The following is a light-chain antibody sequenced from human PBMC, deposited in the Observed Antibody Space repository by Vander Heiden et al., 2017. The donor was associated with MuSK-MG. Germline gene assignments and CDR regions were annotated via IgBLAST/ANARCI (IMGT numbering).Light chain of an antibody. Sequence: DIVMTQSPGSLTLSLGERATINCKSSQRESDTSDIETYLAWYQQKPGQPPRLLIARASARESGVPDRFSGSGSGTDFTLTISSLQAEDVAVYFCQQYYSNPFTFGQGTKLEIK. J-gene: IGKJ2*01. CDR1: QRESDTSDIETY. CDR3: QQYYSNPFT. V-gene: IGKV4-1*01. CDR2: RAS.